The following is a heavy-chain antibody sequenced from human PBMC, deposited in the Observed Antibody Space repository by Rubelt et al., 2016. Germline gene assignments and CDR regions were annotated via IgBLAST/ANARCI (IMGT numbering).Heavy chain of an antibody. CDR1: EFTFSTYA. Sequence: GSGGGLVQPGGSLRLSCVPSEFTFSTYAMNWVRQAPGKGLEWVSSISGADGSTYYADSVKGRFTISRDSSKDTLYLQMNSLRAEDTAVYYCARDADGYNPDDAFDIWGQGTMVTVSS. J-gene: IGHJ3*02. CDR2: ISGADGST. CDR3: ARDADGYNPDDAFDI. D-gene: IGHD5-24*01. V-gene: IGHV3-23*01.